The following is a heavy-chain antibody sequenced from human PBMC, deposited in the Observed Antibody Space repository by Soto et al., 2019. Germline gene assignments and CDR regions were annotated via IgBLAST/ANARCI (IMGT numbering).Heavy chain of an antibody. CDR2: ISSSGSTI. CDR1: GFTFSDHY. CDR3: AKVEDITYKD. D-gene: IGHD3-10*01. Sequence: QVQLVESGGGLVKPGESLRLSCAASGFTFSDHYVTWIGQAPGKGLEWVSYISSSGSTIYYADSVKGRYTISRDNAENSLYLQRNSLRAEDTAVHYCAKVEDITYKDWGQLTLVTVSS. J-gene: IGHJ4*02. V-gene: IGHV3-11*01.